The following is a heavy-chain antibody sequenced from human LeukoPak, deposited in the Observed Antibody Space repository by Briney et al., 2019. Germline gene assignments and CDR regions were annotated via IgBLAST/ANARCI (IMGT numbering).Heavy chain of an antibody. CDR3: AGGVGRDTFGEVIVKLDY. J-gene: IGHJ4*02. CDR1: GYTFTGYY. D-gene: IGHD3-16*02. CDR2: INPNSGGT. Sequence: ASVKVSCKASGYTFTGYYMHWVRQAPGQGLEWMGWINPNSGGTNYAQKFQGRVTMTRDTSISTAYMELCRLRSTGTAVYDCAGGVGRDTFGEVIVKLDYWGQGTLVTVSS. V-gene: IGHV1-2*02.